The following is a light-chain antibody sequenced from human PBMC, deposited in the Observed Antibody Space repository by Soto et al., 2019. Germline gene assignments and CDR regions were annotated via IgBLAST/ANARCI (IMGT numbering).Light chain of an antibody. J-gene: IGKJ1*01. CDR2: AAS. Sequence: DIQMTQSPSSLSASVGDRVTITCRASQSISSYVNWYQQKPGKAPKLLIYAASSLQSGVPSRFSGRRSGTDFTLTISSLQPEDFATYYCQRSYSTPRTLCKETKVDSK. V-gene: IGKV1-39*01. CDR3: QRSYSTPRT. CDR1: QSISSY.